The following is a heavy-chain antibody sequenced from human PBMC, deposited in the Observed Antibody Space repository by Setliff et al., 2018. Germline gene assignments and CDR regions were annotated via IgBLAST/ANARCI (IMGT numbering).Heavy chain of an antibody. V-gene: IGHV3-15*01. CDR3: TTSPISSGWHSNFDYNMDV. CDR1: GFTFSDAW. J-gene: IGHJ6*02. Sequence: GGSLRLSCAASGFTFSDAWMNWVRQAPGKGLEWVGRIKRITDSGTTDHAAPVKGRFTVSRDDSISTLYLQMNSLKTEDTAVYYYTTSPISSGWHSNFDYNMDVWGQGTTVTVSS. D-gene: IGHD6-19*01. CDR2: IKRITDSGTT.